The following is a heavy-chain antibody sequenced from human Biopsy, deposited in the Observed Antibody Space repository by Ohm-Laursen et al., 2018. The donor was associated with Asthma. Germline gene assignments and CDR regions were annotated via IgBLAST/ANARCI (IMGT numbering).Heavy chain of an antibody. CDR2: ISGNSGIT. CDR1: GFTFRAHA. V-gene: IGHV3-23*01. Sequence: SLRLSCAASGFTFRAHAMSWVRQAPGKGLEWVSTISGNSGITYYADSVKGRFTISRDNSQNTLYLHMDSLSAEDTAVYYCAKDRSGTWYGFDYWGPGTLVTVSS. D-gene: IGHD6-13*01. CDR3: AKDRSGTWYGFDY. J-gene: IGHJ4*02.